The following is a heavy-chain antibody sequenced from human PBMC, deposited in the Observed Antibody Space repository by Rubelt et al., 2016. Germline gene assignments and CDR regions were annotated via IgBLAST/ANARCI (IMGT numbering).Heavy chain of an antibody. CDR3: ARRPWSYYDSRGYQTAHFDY. CDR1: SFTSYW. J-gene: IGHJ4*02. CDR2: IYPGDSDT. V-gene: IGHV5-51*01. Sequence: SFTSYWIGWVRQMPGKGLEWMGIIYPGDSDTRYSPSFQGQVTISADKSISTAYLQWSSLKASDTAMYYCARRPWSYYDSRGYQTAHFDYWGQGTLVTVSS. D-gene: IGHD3-22*01.